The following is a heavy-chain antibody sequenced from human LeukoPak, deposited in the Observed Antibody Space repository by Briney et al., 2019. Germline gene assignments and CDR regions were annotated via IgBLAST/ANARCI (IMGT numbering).Heavy chain of an antibody. D-gene: IGHD2-15*01. CDR1: GGSISSYY. CDR2: IYTSGST. Sequence: SETLSLTCTVSGGSISSYYWSWIRQPPGKGLEWIGYIYTSGSTNYNPSLKSRVTISVDTSKNQFSLNVTSVTAADTAVYYCARVGCSGGTCYFYNFYMDVWGKGTTVTVSS. J-gene: IGHJ6*03. CDR3: ARVGCSGGTCYFYNFYMDV. V-gene: IGHV4-4*09.